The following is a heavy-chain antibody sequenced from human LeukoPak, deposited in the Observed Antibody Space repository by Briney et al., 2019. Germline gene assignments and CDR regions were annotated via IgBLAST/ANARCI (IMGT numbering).Heavy chain of an antibody. CDR1: GFTFSSYG. CDR3: AKDLGHIVVVTASVN. V-gene: IGHV3-23*01. J-gene: IGHJ4*02. Sequence: SGGTLRLSCAASGFTFSSYGMSWVRQAPGKGLEWVSAISGSGGSTYYADSVKGRFTISRDNSKNTLYLQMNSLRAEDTAVYYCAKDLGHIVVVTASVNWGQGTLVTVSS. D-gene: IGHD2-21*02. CDR2: ISGSGGST.